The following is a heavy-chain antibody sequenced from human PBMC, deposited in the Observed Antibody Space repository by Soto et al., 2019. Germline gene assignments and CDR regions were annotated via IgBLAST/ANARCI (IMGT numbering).Heavy chain of an antibody. CDR3: ASSYFYDSGGYYPFDY. J-gene: IGHJ4*02. Sequence: QVQLVESGGGVVQPGTSLRLSCAASGFTFSTYAMYWVRQAPGRGLEWVAVISDDGNTKYYADSVKGRFTISRDNARNTLYLQIYSLRAEDAAVYYCASSYFYDSGGYYPFDYGGQGTRVTVSS. CDR2: ISDDGNTK. D-gene: IGHD3-22*01. V-gene: IGHV3-30-3*01. CDR1: GFTFSTYA.